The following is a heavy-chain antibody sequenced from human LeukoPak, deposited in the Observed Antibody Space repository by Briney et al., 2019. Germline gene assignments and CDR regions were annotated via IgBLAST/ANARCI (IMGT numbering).Heavy chain of an antibody. V-gene: IGHV3-23*01. CDR3: AKDRANGGWRFDY. D-gene: IGHD6-19*01. Sequence: GGSLRLSCAASGFTFSSYAMSWVRQAPGKGLEWVSAISGGVGRTYYADSVKGRFTISRDDSENPLYLQMNSLRAEDTAVYYCAKDRANGGWRFDYWGQGALVTVSS. CDR2: ISGGVGRT. CDR1: GFTFSSYA. J-gene: IGHJ4*02.